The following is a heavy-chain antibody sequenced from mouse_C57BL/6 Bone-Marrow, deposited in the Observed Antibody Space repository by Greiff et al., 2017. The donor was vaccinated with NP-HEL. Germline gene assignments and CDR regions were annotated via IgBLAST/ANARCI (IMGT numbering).Heavy chain of an antibody. V-gene: IGHV5-4*03. CDR3: ASDYYCSSYGFAY. CDR1: GFTFSSYA. D-gene: IGHD1-1*01. CDR2: ISDGGSYT. Sequence: DVMLVESGGGLVKPGGSLKLSCAASGFTFSSYAMSWVRQTPEKRLEWVATISDGGSYTYYPDNVKGRFTISRDNAKNNLYLQMSHLKSEDTAMYYCASDYYCSSYGFAYWGQGTLVTVSA. J-gene: IGHJ3*01.